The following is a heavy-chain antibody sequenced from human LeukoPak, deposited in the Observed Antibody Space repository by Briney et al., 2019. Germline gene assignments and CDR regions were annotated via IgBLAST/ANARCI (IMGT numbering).Heavy chain of an antibody. Sequence: ASVKVSCKASGYTFTRYAINWLRQAPGQGLESMGWINMYTANPAYAQGFTERFVFSLDTSVTTAYLQISNLKTEDTAVYYCARHDNDDDFDYWGQGTLVTVSS. CDR1: GYTFTRYA. V-gene: IGHV7-4-1*02. J-gene: IGHJ4*02. D-gene: IGHD3-16*01. CDR2: INMYTANP. CDR3: ARHDNDDDFDY.